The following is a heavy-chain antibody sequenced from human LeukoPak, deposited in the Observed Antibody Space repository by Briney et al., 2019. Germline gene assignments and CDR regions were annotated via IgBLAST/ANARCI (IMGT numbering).Heavy chain of an antibody. Sequence: SETLSLTCTVSGGSITSYYWSWIRQPVGKGLEWIGRINTSGNTNYNPSLKSRVTMSLDTSKNQFSLKLNSVTAADTAVHYCARDGGSYGGYFQYWGQGTLVTVSS. CDR3: ARDGGSYGGYFQY. V-gene: IGHV4-4*07. J-gene: IGHJ1*01. CDR2: INTSGNT. D-gene: IGHD1-26*01. CDR1: GGSITSYY.